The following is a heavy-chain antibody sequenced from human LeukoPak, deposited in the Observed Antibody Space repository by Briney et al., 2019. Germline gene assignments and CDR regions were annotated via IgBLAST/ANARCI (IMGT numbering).Heavy chain of an antibody. V-gene: IGHV4-61*01. Sequence: PSETLSLTCTVSGGSISSSSYYWGWIRQPPGKGLEWIGYIYYSGSTNYNPSLKSRVTISVDTSKNQFSLKLSSVTAADTAVYYCAREGSGSSYPFDPWGQGTLVTVSS. CDR2: IYYSGST. J-gene: IGHJ5*02. D-gene: IGHD6-19*01. CDR3: AREGSGSSYPFDP. CDR1: GGSISSSSYY.